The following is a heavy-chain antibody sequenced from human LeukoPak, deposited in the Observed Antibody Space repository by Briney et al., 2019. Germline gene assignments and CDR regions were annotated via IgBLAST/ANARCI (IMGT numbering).Heavy chain of an antibody. Sequence: ASVKVSCKASGYTFTTYGISWVRQAPGQGLEWMGIINPSGGSTSYAQKFQGRVTMTRDMSTSTVYMELSSLRSEDTAVYYCARDCSGGSCYESAFDIWGQGTMVTVSS. J-gene: IGHJ3*02. CDR3: ARDCSGGSCYESAFDI. D-gene: IGHD2-15*01. V-gene: IGHV1-46*01. CDR1: GYTFTTYG. CDR2: INPSGGST.